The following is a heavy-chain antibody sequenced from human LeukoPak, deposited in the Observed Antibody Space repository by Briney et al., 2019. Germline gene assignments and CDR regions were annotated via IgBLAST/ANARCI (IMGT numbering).Heavy chain of an antibody. CDR1: GFTFSSYG. V-gene: IGHV3-33*01. J-gene: IGHJ4*02. Sequence: PGRSLRLSCAASGFTFSSYGMHWVSQAPGKGLEWVAVIWYDGSNKYYADSVKGRFTISRDNSKNTLYLQMNSLRAEDTAVYYCARGIRYFDWLSYYWGQGTLVTVSS. D-gene: IGHD3-9*01. CDR3: ARGIRYFDWLSYY. CDR2: IWYDGSNK.